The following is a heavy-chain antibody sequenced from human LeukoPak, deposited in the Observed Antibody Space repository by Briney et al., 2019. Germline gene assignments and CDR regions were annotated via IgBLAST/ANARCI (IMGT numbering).Heavy chain of an antibody. Sequence: GGSLRLSCAASGFTFSSYAMSWVRQAPGKGLEWVANIKQDGSEKYYVDSVKGRFTISRDNAKNSLYLQMNSLRAEDTAVYYCAREAGYDSSGYSLYYFDYWGQGTLVTVSS. J-gene: IGHJ4*02. CDR2: IKQDGSEK. D-gene: IGHD3-22*01. CDR1: GFTFSSYA. V-gene: IGHV3-7*01. CDR3: AREAGYDSSGYSLYYFDY.